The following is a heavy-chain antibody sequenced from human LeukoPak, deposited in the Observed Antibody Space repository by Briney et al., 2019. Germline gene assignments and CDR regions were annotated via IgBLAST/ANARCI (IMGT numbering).Heavy chain of an antibody. Sequence: VASVKVSCKASGGTFSSYAISWVRQAPGQGLEWMGGIIPIFGTANYAQKFQGRVTITTDESTSTAYMELSSLRSEDTAVYYCARQVGSHYYYYYMDVWGKGTTVTVSS. D-gene: IGHD2-15*01. CDR1: GGTFSSYA. J-gene: IGHJ6*03. V-gene: IGHV1-69*05. CDR2: IIPIFGTA. CDR3: ARQVGSHYYYYYMDV.